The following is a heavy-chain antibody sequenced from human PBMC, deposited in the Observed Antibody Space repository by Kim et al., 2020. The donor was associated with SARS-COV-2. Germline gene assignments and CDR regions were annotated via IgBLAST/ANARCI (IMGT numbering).Heavy chain of an antibody. CDR2: INMDGTST. D-gene: IGHD3-16*01. V-gene: IGHV3-74*03. Sequence: GGSLRLSCAASGFSFSSNLMHWVRQAPGKGLVWVSRINMDGTSTEYADSVKGRFTMSRDNARKTLYLQMNSLRVEDTAVYHCVLNPVGGLDVWGQGTTVTVSS. J-gene: IGHJ6*02. CDR3: VLNPVGGLDV. CDR1: GFSFSSNL.